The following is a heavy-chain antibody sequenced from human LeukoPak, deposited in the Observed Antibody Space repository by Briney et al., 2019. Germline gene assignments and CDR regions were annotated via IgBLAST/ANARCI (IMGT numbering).Heavy chain of an antibody. V-gene: IGHV4-34*01. CDR2: INHSGST. CDR3: ASFTFGGVIATNWFDP. Sequence: SETLSLTCAVYGGSFSGYYWSWIRQPPGKGLEWIGEINHSGSTNYNPSLKSRVTISVDTSKNQFSLKLSSVTAADTAVYYCASFTFGGVIATNWFDPWGQGTLVTVSS. CDR1: GGSFSGYY. D-gene: IGHD3-16*02. J-gene: IGHJ5*02.